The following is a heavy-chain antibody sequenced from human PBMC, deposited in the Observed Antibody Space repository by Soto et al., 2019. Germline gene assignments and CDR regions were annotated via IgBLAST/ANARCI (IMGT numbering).Heavy chain of an antibody. CDR2: IYYSGRT. CDR3: ARSVEMATTAYFDY. Sequence: QVQLQESGPGLVKPSETLSLTCTVSGGSISSYYWSWIRQPPGKGLEWIGYIYYSGRTNYNPSLTSRVTXXVXTXXNQFSLKLRSVTAADTAVYYCARSVEMATTAYFDYWGQGTLVTVSS. D-gene: IGHD5-12*01. CDR1: GGSISSYY. J-gene: IGHJ4*02. V-gene: IGHV4-59*08.